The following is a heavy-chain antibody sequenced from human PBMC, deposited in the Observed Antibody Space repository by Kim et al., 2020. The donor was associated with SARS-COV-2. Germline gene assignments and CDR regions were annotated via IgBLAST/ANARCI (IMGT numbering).Heavy chain of an antibody. CDR3: AREDGDYYVSPACPDY. D-gene: IGHD4-17*01. Sequence: GGSLRLSCAASGFTFSSYAMHWVRQAPGKGLEWVAVISYDGSNKYYADSVKGRFTISRDNSKNTLYLQMNSLRAEDTAVYYCAREDGDYYVSPACPDYWGQGTLVTVSS. CDR2: ISYDGSNK. J-gene: IGHJ4*02. CDR1: GFTFSSYA. V-gene: IGHV3-30*04.